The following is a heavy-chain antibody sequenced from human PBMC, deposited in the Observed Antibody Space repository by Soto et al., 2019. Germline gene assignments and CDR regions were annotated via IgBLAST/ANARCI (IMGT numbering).Heavy chain of an antibody. CDR2: ISYDGSNK. CDR3: AKEVEDGYKDGLLDY. D-gene: IGHD5-12*01. Sequence: AGGSLRLSCAASGFTFSSYGMHLVRQAPGKGLEWVAFISYDGSNKYYADSVKGRFTISRDNSKNTLYLQINSLGAEDTAVCYCAKEVEDGYKDGLLDYWAQGTIVTVAS. CDR1: GFTFSSYG. V-gene: IGHV3-30*18. J-gene: IGHJ4*02.